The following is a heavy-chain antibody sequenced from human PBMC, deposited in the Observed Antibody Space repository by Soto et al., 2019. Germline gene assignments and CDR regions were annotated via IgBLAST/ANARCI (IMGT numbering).Heavy chain of an antibody. V-gene: IGHV2-70*01. J-gene: IGHJ6*02. Sequence: SGPTLANPTQTLTLTCTFSGFALSTSGMCVSWIRQPPGKALEWLALIDWDDDKYYSTSLKTRLTISKDTSKNQVVLTMTNMDPVDTATYYCARTIAAAGPDYYGMDVWGQGTAVTVSS. CDR2: IDWDDDK. CDR3: ARTIAAAGPDYYGMDV. D-gene: IGHD6-13*01. CDR1: GFALSTSGMC.